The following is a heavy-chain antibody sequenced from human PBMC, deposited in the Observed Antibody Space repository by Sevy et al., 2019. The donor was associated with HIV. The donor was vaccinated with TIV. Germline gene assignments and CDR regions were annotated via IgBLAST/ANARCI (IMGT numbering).Heavy chain of an antibody. J-gene: IGHJ4*02. Sequence: SETLSLTCTVSGDSIISSHWWSWFRQTPGKGLEWIGDMYHRGTTNYSPSLKNRVIISVDTSKNQFSLKLTSVTAADTAVGSCAAATGTDILGYYFGSWGQGSPVTVSS. CDR2: MYHRGTT. D-gene: IGHD2-21*01. V-gene: IGHV4-4*02. CDR1: GDSIISSHW. CDR3: AAATGTDILGYYFGS.